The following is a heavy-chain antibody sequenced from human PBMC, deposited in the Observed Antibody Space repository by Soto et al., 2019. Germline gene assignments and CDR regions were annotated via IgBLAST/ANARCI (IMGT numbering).Heavy chain of an antibody. CDR2: IIGSGGST. J-gene: IGHJ4*02. CDR1: GFTFSSYA. Sequence: EVQLLESGGGWVQPGGSQRLSCTASGFTFSSYALSWVRQAPGKGLEWVSSIIGSGGSTYYADSVKGRVTISRDNSKNTLYLQMRSLRAEDTAGDYCAKESLKTPVTGPVDCWGQGHVVNVSS. V-gene: IGHV3-23*01. D-gene: IGHD6-19*01. CDR3: AKESLKTPVTGPVDC.